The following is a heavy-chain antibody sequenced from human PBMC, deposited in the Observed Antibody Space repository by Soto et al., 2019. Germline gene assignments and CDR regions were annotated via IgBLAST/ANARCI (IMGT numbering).Heavy chain of an antibody. CDR3: ARTVLIATAYFDY. V-gene: IGHV4-59*01. CDR1: GGSISSYY. J-gene: IGHJ4*02. D-gene: IGHD2-21*01. Sequence: SENLSLTCTVAGGSISSYYWSWIRQPPGKGLEWIGYIYYSGSTNYKPSLKSRVTISLATSKTHFSLKLSSVTAADTSVYYSARTVLIATAYFDYWGQGTLVTVSS. CDR2: IYYSGST.